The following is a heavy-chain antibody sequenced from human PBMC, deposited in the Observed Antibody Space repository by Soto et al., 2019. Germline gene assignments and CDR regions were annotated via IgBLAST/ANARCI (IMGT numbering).Heavy chain of an antibody. CDR2: IIPIFGTA. Sequence: ASVKVSCKASGGTFSSYAISWVRQAPGKGLEWMGGIIPIFGTANYAQKFQGRVTITADESTSTAYMELSSLRSEDTAVYYCARAVPLNCGVDCYSRFDPWGQGTLVTVSS. CDR1: GGTFSSYA. D-gene: IGHD2-21*02. CDR3: ARAVPLNCGVDCYSRFDP. J-gene: IGHJ5*02. V-gene: IGHV1-69*13.